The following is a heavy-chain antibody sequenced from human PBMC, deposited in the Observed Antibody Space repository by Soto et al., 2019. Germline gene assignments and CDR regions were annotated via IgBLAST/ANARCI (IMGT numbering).Heavy chain of an antibody. CDR2: IWYDGSNK. J-gene: IGHJ3*02. Sequence: VQLVESGGGVVQPGRSLRLSCAASGLTFSSYGMHWVRQAPGKGLEWVAVIWYDGSNKYYADSVKGRFTISRDNSKNTLYLQMNSLRAEDTAVYYCARAGGYAGEDACDIWGQGTMVTVSS. D-gene: IGHD5-12*01. V-gene: IGHV3-33*01. CDR1: GLTFSSYG. CDR3: ARAGGYAGEDACDI.